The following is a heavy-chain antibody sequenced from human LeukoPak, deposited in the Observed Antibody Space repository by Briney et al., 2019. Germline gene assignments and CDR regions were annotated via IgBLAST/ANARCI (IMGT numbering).Heavy chain of an antibody. J-gene: IGHJ3*02. CDR3: ARDSGVGPCLFCSGFDI. V-gene: IGHV3-21*01. CDR1: GFTFSSYW. CDR2: ISTSSTYI. D-gene: IGHD2-15*01. Sequence: WSLRLSCAASGFTFSSYWMHWVRQAPGKGLEWVSSISTSSTYIYYADSVRGRFTISRDNAKNSLSLQINSLRAEDTAVYYCARDSGVGPCLFCSGFDIWGQGTMVTVSS.